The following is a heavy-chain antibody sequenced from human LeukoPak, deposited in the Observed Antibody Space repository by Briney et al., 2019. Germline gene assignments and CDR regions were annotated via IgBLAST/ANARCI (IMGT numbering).Heavy chain of an antibody. D-gene: IGHD3-9*01. J-gene: IGHJ6*03. CDR1: GYTFTSYG. CDR2: TSAYNGNT. V-gene: IGHV1-18*01. Sequence: GASLKVSCKASGYTFTSYGISWVRPAPGQGLEWIGWTSAYNGNTNYAQKLQGRVTMTTDTSTSTAYMELRSLRSDDTAVYYCARDVRYFGYYYMDVWGKGTTVTVSS. CDR3: ARDVRYFGYYYMDV.